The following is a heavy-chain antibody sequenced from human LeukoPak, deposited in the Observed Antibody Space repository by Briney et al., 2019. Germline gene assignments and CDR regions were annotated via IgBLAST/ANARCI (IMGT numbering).Heavy chain of an antibody. Sequence: GRSLRLSCAASGFTFSSYGMHWVRQAPGKGLEWVAVISYDGSNKYYADSVNGRFTISRDNSKNTLYLQMNSLRAEDTAVYYCAKDLDYYGSGRILPHYWGQGTLVTVSS. J-gene: IGHJ4*02. V-gene: IGHV3-30*18. CDR2: ISYDGSNK. D-gene: IGHD3-10*01. CDR3: AKDLDYYGSGRILPHY. CDR1: GFTFSSYG.